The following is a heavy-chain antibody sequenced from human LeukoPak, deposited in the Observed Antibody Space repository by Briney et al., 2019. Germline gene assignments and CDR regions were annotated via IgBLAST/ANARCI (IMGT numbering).Heavy chain of an antibody. J-gene: IGHJ5*02. CDR3: ARRGCSGGSCYSGWFDP. Sequence: GAPLNFSCKGSVYSFTYWIGWVRQMPGKGLEWVGIIYTGDSDTSYSPSFQCQVTISADKSISTAYLQWSSLKASDTAMYYFARRGCSGGSCYSGWFDPWGQGTLVTVSS. CDR2: IYTGDSDT. V-gene: IGHV5-51*01. D-gene: IGHD2-15*01. CDR1: VYSFTYW.